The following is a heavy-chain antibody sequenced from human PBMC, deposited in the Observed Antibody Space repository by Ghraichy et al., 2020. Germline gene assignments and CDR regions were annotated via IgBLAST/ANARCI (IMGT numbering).Heavy chain of an antibody. CDR3: AKVLGLPGIASYYFDY. D-gene: IGHD6-13*01. J-gene: IGHJ4*02. CDR2: SSGSGGST. CDR1: GFTFSSYA. Sequence: GGSLRLSCAASGFTFSSYAMSWVRQAPGKGLEGVSASSGSGGSTYYADSVKGRFTISRDNSKNTLYLQMNSLRAEDTAVYYCAKVLGLPGIASYYFDYWGQGTLVTVSS. V-gene: IGHV3-23*01.